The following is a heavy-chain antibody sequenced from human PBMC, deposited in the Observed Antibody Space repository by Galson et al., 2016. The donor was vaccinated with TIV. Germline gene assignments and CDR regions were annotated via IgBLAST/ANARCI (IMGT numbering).Heavy chain of an antibody. Sequence: SVKVSCKASGGTFRNYAIIWVRRAPGQGLEWMGGIIPLAATTNYAQKFQGRVTITADESTSNAYMELTSLTSDDTAVYYCARSGDRGGYMDVWGKGTTVTVSS. CDR3: ARSGDRGGYMDV. CDR1: GGTFRNYA. CDR2: IIPLAATT. J-gene: IGHJ6*03. V-gene: IGHV1-69*13. D-gene: IGHD3-10*01.